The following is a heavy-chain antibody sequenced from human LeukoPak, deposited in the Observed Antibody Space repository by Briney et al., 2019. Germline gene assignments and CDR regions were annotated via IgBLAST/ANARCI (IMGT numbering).Heavy chain of an antibody. CDR3: ARGRWPYYCYYGMDV. CDR2: IIPIFGTA. CDR1: GGTFSSYA. D-gene: IGHD5-24*01. J-gene: IGHJ6*02. Sequence: SVKVSCKASGGTFSSYAISWVRQAPGQGLEWMGGIIPIFGTANYAQKFQGRVTITADESTSTAYMELSSLRSEDTAVYYCARGRWPYYCYYGMDVWGQGTTVTVSS. V-gene: IGHV1-69*13.